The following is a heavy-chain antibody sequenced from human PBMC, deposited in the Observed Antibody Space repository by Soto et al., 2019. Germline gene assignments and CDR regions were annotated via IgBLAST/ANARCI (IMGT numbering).Heavy chain of an antibody. CDR2: IIPIFGTA. Sequence: ASVKVSCKASGGTFSSYAISWVRQAPGQGLEWMGGIIPIFGTANYAQKFQGRVTITADESTSTAYMELSSLRSEDTAVYYCARGRLPSMIVTDWGQGTLVTVSS. CDR3: ARGRLPSMIVTD. CDR1: GGTFSSYA. J-gene: IGHJ4*02. D-gene: IGHD3-22*01. V-gene: IGHV1-69*13.